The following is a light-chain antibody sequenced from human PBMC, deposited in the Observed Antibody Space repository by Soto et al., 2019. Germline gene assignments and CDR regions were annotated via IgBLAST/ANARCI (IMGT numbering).Light chain of an antibody. CDR3: QQRNSYPSCS. J-gene: IGKJ3*01. Sequence: IQLTQSPSSLSASVGDRVTITCRASQGISDFLAWYQQKPGKAPKLLIYGASTLQSGVPSRFSGSGSGTDFTLTISSLQPEEFATYYCQQRNSYPSCSFGPGTKVNIK. CDR2: GAS. V-gene: IGKV1-9*01. CDR1: QGISDF.